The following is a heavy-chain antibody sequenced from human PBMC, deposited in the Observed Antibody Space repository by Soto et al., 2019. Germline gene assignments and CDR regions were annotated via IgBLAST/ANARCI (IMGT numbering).Heavy chain of an antibody. V-gene: IGHV1-69*01. CDR1: GGTFSSYA. CDR2: IIPIFGTA. J-gene: IGHJ4*02. Sequence: QVQLVQSGAEVKKPGSSVKVSCKASGGTFSSYAISWVRQAPGQGLEWMGGIIPIFGTANYAQKFQRRVTITAVESPSTAVMELSSVRSEDTAVYYCACGSSMTNVSGNFDYWGQGTLVTVSS. D-gene: IGHD3-16*01. CDR3: ACGSSMTNVSGNFDY.